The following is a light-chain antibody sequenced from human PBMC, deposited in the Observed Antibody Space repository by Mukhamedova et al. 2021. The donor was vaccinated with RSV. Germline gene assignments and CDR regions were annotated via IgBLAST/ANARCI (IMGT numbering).Light chain of an antibody. J-gene: IGKJ2*01. CDR3: QQTYITPHT. CDR2: AAS. V-gene: IGKV1-39*01. Sequence: VTITCRASESINNYLNWYHQTPGKAPKLLLYAASSLQSGVPSRFSGSGSGMDFTLTIASLQPEDFGTFYCQQTYITPHTFGQGT. CDR1: ESINNY.